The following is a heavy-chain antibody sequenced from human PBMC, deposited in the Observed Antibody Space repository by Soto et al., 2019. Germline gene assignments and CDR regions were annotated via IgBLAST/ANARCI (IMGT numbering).Heavy chain of an antibody. CDR3: ARGGAYGSGSYYVIDY. V-gene: IGHV4-34*01. Sequence: SETLYLTWAVYGGAFGGYYWSLIRQPPGKGLEWIGEINHSGSTNYTPSLKSRVTISLDTSINQFSLKLTSVTAADTAVYYCARGGAYGSGSYYVIDYWGQGTLVTVS. D-gene: IGHD3-10*01. CDR1: GGAFGGYY. CDR2: INHSGST. J-gene: IGHJ4*02.